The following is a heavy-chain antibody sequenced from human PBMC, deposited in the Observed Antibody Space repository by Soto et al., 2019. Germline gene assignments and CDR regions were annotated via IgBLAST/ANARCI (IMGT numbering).Heavy chain of an antibody. CDR3: ARVWIGYCSGGSCYSPPRFDY. Sequence: SETLSLTCAVYGGSFSGYYWSWIRQPPGKGLEWFGEINHSGSTNYNPFLKSRVTISVDTSKNQFSLKLSSVTAADTAVYYCARVWIGYCSGGSCYSPPRFDYWGQGTLVTVSS. D-gene: IGHD2-15*01. CDR2: INHSGST. J-gene: IGHJ4*02. V-gene: IGHV4-34*01. CDR1: GGSFSGYY.